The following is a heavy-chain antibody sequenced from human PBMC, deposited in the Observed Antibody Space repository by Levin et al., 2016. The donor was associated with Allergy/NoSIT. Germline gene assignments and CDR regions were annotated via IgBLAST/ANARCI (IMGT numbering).Heavy chain of an antibody. CDR2: IYYSGST. J-gene: IGHJ3*02. CDR3: ARDLRRVDYYDSSGFDAFDI. D-gene: IGHD3-22*01. V-gene: IGHV4-59*01. Sequence: WIRQPPGKGLEWIGYIYYSGSTNYNPSLKSRVTISVDTSKNQFSLKLSSVTAADTAVYYCARDLRRVDYYDSSGFDAFDIWGQGTMVTVSS.